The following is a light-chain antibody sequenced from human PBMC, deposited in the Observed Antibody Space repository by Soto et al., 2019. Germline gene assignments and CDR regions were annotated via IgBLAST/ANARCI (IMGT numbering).Light chain of an antibody. CDR1: QRVSNN. V-gene: IGKV3-15*01. Sequence: EIVMTQSPATLSVSPGERATLSCRASQRVSNNLAWYQQKPGQAPRLLIYGASTRATGIPARFSGSGSGTEFTLTISSLQSEDVAVFYCQQYNNWPHTFGQGTKPEIK. J-gene: IGKJ2*01. CDR2: GAS. CDR3: QQYNNWPHT.